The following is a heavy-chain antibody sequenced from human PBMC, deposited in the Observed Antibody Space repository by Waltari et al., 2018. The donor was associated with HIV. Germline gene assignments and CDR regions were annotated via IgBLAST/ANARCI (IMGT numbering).Heavy chain of an antibody. D-gene: IGHD3-9*01. V-gene: IGHV3-49*05. Sequence: EVQLVASGGGLVKPGRSLRLSCTASGFTFGASAMIWFRRAHGKGLEWVGFIRSKAYGGTTEYAASVKGRFTISRDDSKSIAYLQMNSLKTEDTAVYYCSRGPDILTQPNWFDPWGQGTLVTVSS. CDR3: SRGPDILTQPNWFDP. J-gene: IGHJ5*02. CDR1: GFTFGASA. CDR2: IRSKAYGGTT.